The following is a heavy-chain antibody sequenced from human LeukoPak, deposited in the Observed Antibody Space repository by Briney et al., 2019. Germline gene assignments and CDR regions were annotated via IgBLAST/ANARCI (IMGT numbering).Heavy chain of an antibody. Sequence: GESLKISCKGSGYSFSSYWIVWVRQMPGKGLEWMGIVYPGDSDTRYSPSFQGQVTISADKSISTAYLQWSSLKASYTAMYYCARQRSGSYFPDLYDYWGQGTLVTVSS. CDR3: ARQRSGSYFPDLYDY. CDR2: VYPGDSDT. J-gene: IGHJ4*02. V-gene: IGHV5-51*01. D-gene: IGHD1-26*01. CDR1: GYSFSSYW.